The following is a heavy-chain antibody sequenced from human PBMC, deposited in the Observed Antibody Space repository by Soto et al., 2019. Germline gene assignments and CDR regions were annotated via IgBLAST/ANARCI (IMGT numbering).Heavy chain of an antibody. Sequence: GASVKNSCKASGYTFTSYAMHWVRQAPGQRLEWMGWINAGNGNTKYSQKFQGRVTITRDTSASTAYMELSSLRSEDTAVYYCARGTVVVSAAFDYWGQGTLVTVSS. D-gene: IGHD2-15*01. CDR1: GYTFTSYA. V-gene: IGHV1-3*01. J-gene: IGHJ4*02. CDR3: ARGTVVVSAAFDY. CDR2: INAGNGNT.